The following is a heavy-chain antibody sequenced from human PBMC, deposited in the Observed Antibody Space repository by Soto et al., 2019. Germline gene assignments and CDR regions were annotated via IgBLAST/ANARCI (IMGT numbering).Heavy chain of an antibody. CDR1: GFTFGDYA. D-gene: IGHD5-12*01. CDR2: IRSKAYGGTT. V-gene: IGHV3-49*04. Sequence: GGSLRLSCTASGFTFGDYAMSWVRQAPGKGLEWVGFIRSKAYGGTTEYAASVKGRFTISRDDSKSIAYLQMNSLETEDTAVYYCTRDVYSGYDYYYYGMDVWGQGTTVTVSS. CDR3: TRDVYSGYDYYYYGMDV. J-gene: IGHJ6*02.